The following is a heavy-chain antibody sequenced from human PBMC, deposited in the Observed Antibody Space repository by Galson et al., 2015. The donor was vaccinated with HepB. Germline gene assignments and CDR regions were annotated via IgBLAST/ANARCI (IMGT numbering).Heavy chain of an antibody. CDR3: TRLGDLSGYSSL. Sequence: SLRLSCAASGFTFSGSAMHWVRQASGRGLEWVGRTGSKANSYATAYAASVKGRFTISSDDSKNTAYMQMNSLKTEDTAVYYCTRLGDLSGYSSLWGQGTLVTVSS. CDR1: GFTFSGSA. CDR2: TGSKANSYAT. J-gene: IGHJ4*02. D-gene: IGHD6-13*01. V-gene: IGHV3-73*01.